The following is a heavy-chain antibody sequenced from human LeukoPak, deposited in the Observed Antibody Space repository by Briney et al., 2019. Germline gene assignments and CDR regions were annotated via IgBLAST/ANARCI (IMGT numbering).Heavy chain of an antibody. Sequence: ESGPTLVKPTQTLTLTCTFSGFSLSTSGVGVGWIRQPPGKALEWLALIYWDDDKRYSPSLKSRLTITKVTSKNQVVLTMTNMDPVDTATYYCAHSAPTRFDPWGQGTLFTVSS. J-gene: IGHJ5*02. CDR3: AHSAPTRFDP. CDR2: IYWDDDK. CDR1: GFSLSTSGVG. V-gene: IGHV2-5*02.